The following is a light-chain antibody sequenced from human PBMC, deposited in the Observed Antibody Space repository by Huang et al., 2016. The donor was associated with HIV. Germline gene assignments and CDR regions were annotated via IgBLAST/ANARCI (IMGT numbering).Light chain of an antibody. Sequence: IQLTQSPSSLSASVGDRVTITCRANQAIGTYLAWYHQKPGKAPELLLNSSSTLRSGVPSRFSGGGSGTDFTLTITSLQPEDFASYSCQHLYTFGGGTKVEIK. CDR2: SSS. J-gene: IGKJ4*01. CDR1: QAIGTY. CDR3: QHLYT. V-gene: IGKV1-9*01.